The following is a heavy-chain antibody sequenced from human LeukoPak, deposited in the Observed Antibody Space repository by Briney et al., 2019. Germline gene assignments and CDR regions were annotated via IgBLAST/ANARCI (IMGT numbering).Heavy chain of an antibody. Sequence: SETLSLTCTVSGGSISSYYWSWIRRPPGKGLEWVGNIYSKKGTDYNPSLKSRVTISLDTSKNQISLKLSSVTAADTAVYYCARRRYYFDYWGQGTLVTVSS. CDR2: IYSKKGT. J-gene: IGHJ4*02. V-gene: IGHV4-59*08. CDR3: ARRRYYFDY. CDR1: GGSISSYY.